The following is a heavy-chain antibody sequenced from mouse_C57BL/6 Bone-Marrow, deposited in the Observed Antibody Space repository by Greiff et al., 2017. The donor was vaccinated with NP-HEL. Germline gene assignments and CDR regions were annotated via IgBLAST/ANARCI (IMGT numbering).Heavy chain of an antibody. V-gene: IGHV1-52*01. J-gene: IGHJ2*01. CDR3: ARSDCSYYFDY. Sequence: QVQLQQPGAELVRPGSSVKLSCKASGYTFTSYWMHWVKQRPIQGLEWIGNIDPSDSETHYNQKFKDKATLTVDKSSSTAYMQLSSLTSEDSAVYYCARSDCSYYFDYWGQGTTLTVSS. CDR1: GYTFTSYW. CDR2: IDPSDSET.